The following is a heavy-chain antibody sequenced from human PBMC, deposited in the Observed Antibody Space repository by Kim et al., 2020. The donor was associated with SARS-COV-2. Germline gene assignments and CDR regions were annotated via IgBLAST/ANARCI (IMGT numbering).Heavy chain of an antibody. CDR1: GACLSGFQ. J-gene: IGHJ1*01. Sequence: SETLSLTCAVYGACLSGFQWSWVRQTPGKGLEWIGQINDSEKTDYNPSLRSRISMSIDTSKKQFSLKLYSVTAADTAIYYCAAGVPGHWGQGTLVTVS. D-gene: IGHD3-10*01. CDR2: INDSEKT. CDR3: AAGVPGH. V-gene: IGHV4-34*01.